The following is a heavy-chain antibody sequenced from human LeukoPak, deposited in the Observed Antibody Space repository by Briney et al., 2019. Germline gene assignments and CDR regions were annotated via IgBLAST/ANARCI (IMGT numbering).Heavy chain of an antibody. Sequence: GGSLRLSCAASRFTVSSNYMSWVRQAPGKGLEWVSVIHSGGSTYYADSVKGRFTISRDNSKNTVYLQMNSLRAEDTAVYYCARDRSGWPPYYFDYWGQGTLVTVSS. CDR2: IHSGGST. V-gene: IGHV3-53*01. CDR1: RFTVSSNY. J-gene: IGHJ4*02. CDR3: ARDRSGWPPYYFDY. D-gene: IGHD6-19*01.